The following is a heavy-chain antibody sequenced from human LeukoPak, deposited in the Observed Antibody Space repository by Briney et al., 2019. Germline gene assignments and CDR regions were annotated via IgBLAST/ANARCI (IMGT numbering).Heavy chain of an antibody. Sequence: GGSLRLSCAASRFTFSSYGMHWVRKAPGKGLEWVAVISYDGSDKYYADSVRGRFTISRDNSKNTLYLQMNSLRAEDTAVYYCAKAHYDIWAIDYWGQGTLVTVSS. CDR3: AKAHYDIWAIDY. V-gene: IGHV3-30*18. J-gene: IGHJ4*01. D-gene: IGHD3-9*01. CDR1: RFTFSSYG. CDR2: ISYDGSDK.